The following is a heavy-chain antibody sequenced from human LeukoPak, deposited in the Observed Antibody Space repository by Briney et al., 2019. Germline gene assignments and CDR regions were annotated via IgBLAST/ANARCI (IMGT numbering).Heavy chain of an antibody. CDR2: IKSKAYGGTT. Sequence: GRSLRLSCTASGFTFGDYAMNWVRQAPGKGLEWVGFIKSKAYGGTTEYAASVKGRFMISRDVSKNIAYLQMNSLKTEDTAVYYCTRGRGGLNYYYYMDVWGKGTTVTVSS. CDR3: TRGRGGLNYYYYMDV. J-gene: IGHJ6*03. CDR1: GFTFGDYA. D-gene: IGHD4-23*01. V-gene: IGHV3-49*04.